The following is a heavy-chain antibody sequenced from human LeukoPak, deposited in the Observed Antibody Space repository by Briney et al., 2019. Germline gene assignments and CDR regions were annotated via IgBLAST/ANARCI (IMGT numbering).Heavy chain of an antibody. CDR1: GFSFRNYW. CDR2: IKEDGSHT. J-gene: IGHJ4*02. CDR3: AKVHYTASFPGSFPGRNYFDS. V-gene: IGHV3-7*03. Sequence: GGSLRLSCVVSGFSFRNYWMAWVRQAPGMGLEWVAHIKEDGSHTFYVDSVKGRFTISRDDAKNALYLQMTGLRAEDTAVYYCAKVHYTASFPGSFPGRNYFDSWGQGSLVTVSS. D-gene: IGHD1-26*01.